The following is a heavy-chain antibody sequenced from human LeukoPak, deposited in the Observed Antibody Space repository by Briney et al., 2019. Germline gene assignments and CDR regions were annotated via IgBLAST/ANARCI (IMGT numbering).Heavy chain of an antibody. CDR2: ISGSGGST. CDR3: ASRDYYDSSGYNDAFDI. CDR1: GFTFSSYA. Sequence: GGSLRLSCAASGFTFSSYAMSWVRRAPGKGLEWVSGISGSGGSTYYADSVKGRFTISRDNYKNTLYLQMNTLRAEDTAVYYCASRDYYDSSGYNDAFDIWGQGTMVTVSS. J-gene: IGHJ3*02. D-gene: IGHD3-22*01. V-gene: IGHV3-23*01.